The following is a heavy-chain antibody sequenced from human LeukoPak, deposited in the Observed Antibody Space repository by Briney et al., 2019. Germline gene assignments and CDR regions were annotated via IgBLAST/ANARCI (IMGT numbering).Heavy chain of an antibody. CDR2: IYYSGST. D-gene: IGHD6-13*01. CDR3: ARDSGYSSSWYFLY. CDR1: GGSISSYY. Sequence: SETLSLTCTVSGGSISSYYWSWIRQPPGKGLEWIGYIYYSGSTNYNPSLKSRVTMSVDTSKNQFSLKLSSVTTADTAVYYCARDSGYSSSWYFLYWGQGTLVTVSS. J-gene: IGHJ4*02. V-gene: IGHV4-59*12.